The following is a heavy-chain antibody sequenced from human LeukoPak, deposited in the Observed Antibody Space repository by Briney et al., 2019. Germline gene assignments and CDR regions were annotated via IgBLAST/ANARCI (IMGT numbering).Heavy chain of an antibody. D-gene: IGHD2-21*01. CDR3: ARIDWVTDF. V-gene: IGHV3-74*01. CDR2: ITSDGAT. CDR1: GFPFSAYW. Sequence: GSLRLSCAASGFPFSAYWMLWARQAPGKGLVWVSRITSDGATSYADSVKGRFTISRENAKNTLYLQLNSLRAEDTAVYYCARIDWVTDFWGQGTLVTVSS. J-gene: IGHJ4*02.